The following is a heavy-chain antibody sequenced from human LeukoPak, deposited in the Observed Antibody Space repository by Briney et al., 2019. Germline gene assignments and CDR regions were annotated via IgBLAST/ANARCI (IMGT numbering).Heavy chain of an antibody. Sequence: SETLSLTCSVSGGSITSHFWSWIRQPPGKGLEWIGYIHYSGSTNYNPSLKSRVTISPDTSKNQLFLKLNSVTAADTAVYYCARLVWLGESPGSWYDSWGQGTLVTVSS. CDR2: IHYSGST. CDR3: ARLVWLGESPGSWYDS. CDR1: GGSITSHF. D-gene: IGHD3-10*01. V-gene: IGHV4-59*11. J-gene: IGHJ5*01.